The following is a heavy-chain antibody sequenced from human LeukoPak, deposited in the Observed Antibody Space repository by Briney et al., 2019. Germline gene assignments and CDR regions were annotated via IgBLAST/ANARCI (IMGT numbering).Heavy chain of an antibody. CDR2: IYYSGST. J-gene: IGHJ3*02. V-gene: IGHV4-39*01. CDR1: GGSISTTTYY. CDR3: ARHCSDSNCYRLDAFDI. D-gene: IGHD2-15*01. Sequence: SETLSLTCTVSGGSISTTTYYSDWIRQPPGKGLEYAGSIYYSGSTHYTPSLKSRVTISIDPAKNQFSLKLISVTAADTAVYFCARHCSDSNCYRLDAFDIWGQGTLVTVSS.